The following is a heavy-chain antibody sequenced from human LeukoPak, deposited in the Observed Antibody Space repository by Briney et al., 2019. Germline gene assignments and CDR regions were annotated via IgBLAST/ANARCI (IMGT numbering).Heavy chain of an antibody. CDR2: IYYSGST. CDR1: GGSISSYY. Sequence: PSETLSLTCTVSGGSISSYYWSWIRQPPGKGLEWIGYIYYSGSTNYNPSLKSRVTISVDTSKNQFSLKLSSVTAADTAVYYCARHGCYGSGPDYWGQGTLVTVSS. J-gene: IGHJ4*02. CDR3: ARHGCYGSGPDY. V-gene: IGHV4-59*01. D-gene: IGHD3-10*01.